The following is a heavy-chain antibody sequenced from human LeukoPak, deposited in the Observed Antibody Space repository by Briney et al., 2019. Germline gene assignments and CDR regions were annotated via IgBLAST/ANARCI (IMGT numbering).Heavy chain of an antibody. Sequence: ASVKVSCKASGYTFTSYYLHWVRQAPGQGLEWMGVISPSGDMTSYAQKFQGRVTMTRDTSTSTVYMELSSLRSEDTSMYYCARSSSWPHFDYWGQGTLVTVSS. J-gene: IGHJ4*02. CDR3: ARSSSWPHFDY. V-gene: IGHV1-46*01. CDR1: GYTFTSYY. CDR2: ISPSGDMT. D-gene: IGHD6-13*01.